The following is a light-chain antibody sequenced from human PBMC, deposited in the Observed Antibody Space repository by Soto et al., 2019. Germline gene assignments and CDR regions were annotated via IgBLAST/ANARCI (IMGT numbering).Light chain of an antibody. V-gene: IGLV4-69*01. CDR3: QTWGTGVGA. CDR1: SGHSSYA. Sequence: QLVLTQSPSASASLGASVKLTCTLSSGHSSYAIAWHKQQPAKGPRYLMKLNSDGSHSKGDGIPDRFSGSSSGAERYLTISSLQSEDEADYYCQTWGTGVGAFGGGTKLTVL. J-gene: IGLJ2*01. CDR2: LNSDGSH.